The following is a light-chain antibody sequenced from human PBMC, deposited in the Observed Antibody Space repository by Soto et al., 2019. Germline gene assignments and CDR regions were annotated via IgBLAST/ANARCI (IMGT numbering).Light chain of an antibody. CDR2: DAS. CDR3: LHYNSYSEA. V-gene: IGKV1-5*01. J-gene: IGKJ1*01. CDR1: RSISDW. Sequence: DIQMTQSPSTLSPSVGDTVTITCRASRSISDWLAWYQQKPGKAPKLLIFDASSLKSGVPSRFSGSGSGTEFTLTISRLQPDDVATYYCLHYNSYSEAFGQGTKVDIK.